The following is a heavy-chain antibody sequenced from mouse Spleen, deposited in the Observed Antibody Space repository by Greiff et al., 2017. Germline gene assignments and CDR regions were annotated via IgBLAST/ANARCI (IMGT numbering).Heavy chain of an antibody. CDR1: GYSITSGYY. D-gene: IGHD2-3*01. CDR3: ASLYDGYYGYFDV. Sequence: EVQLVESGPGLVKPSQSLSLTCSVTGYSITSGYYWNWIRQFPGNKLEWMGYISYDGSNNYNPSLKNRISITRDTSKNQFFLKLNSVTTEDTATYYCASLYDGYYGYFDVWGAGTTVTVSS. V-gene: IGHV3-6*02. J-gene: IGHJ1*01. CDR2: ISYDGSN.